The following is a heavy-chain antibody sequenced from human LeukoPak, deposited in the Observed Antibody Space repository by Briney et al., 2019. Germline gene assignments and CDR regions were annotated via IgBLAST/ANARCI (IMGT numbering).Heavy chain of an antibody. Sequence: PSETLSLTCTVSGGSISSGGYYWSWIRQHPGKGREWIGYIYYSGSTYYNPSLKSRVTISVDTSKNQFSLKLSSVTAADTAVYYCARDLRVNPYYYYGMDVWGQGTTVTVSS. CDR3: ARDLRVNPYYYYGMDV. V-gene: IGHV4-31*03. J-gene: IGHJ6*02. D-gene: IGHD1-14*01. CDR2: IYYSGST. CDR1: GGSISSGGYY.